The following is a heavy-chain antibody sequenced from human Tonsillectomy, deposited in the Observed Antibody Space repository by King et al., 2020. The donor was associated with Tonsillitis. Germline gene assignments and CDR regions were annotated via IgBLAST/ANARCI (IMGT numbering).Heavy chain of an antibody. J-gene: IGHJ6*04. D-gene: IGHD1-26*01. V-gene: IGHV1-18*01. Sequence: QLVQSGAEVKKPGASVKVSCQASGYTFTSYGISWVRQAPGQELEWMGWISAYNGNTNYAQKLQGRVTMTTDTSTSTPYMELRGLRSGDTAVHYCARVRGTVGATTSRGRNYYCGMDVWGEGTTVTVSS. CDR3: ARVRGTVGATTSRGRNYYCGMDV. CDR2: ISAYNGNT. CDR1: GYTFTSYG.